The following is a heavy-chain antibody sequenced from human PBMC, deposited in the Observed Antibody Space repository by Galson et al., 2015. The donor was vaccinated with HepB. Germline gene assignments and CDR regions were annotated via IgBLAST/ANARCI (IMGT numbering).Heavy chain of an antibody. D-gene: IGHD3-10*01. CDR2: TYYRSKWYN. V-gene: IGHV6-1*01. J-gene: IGHJ6*02. CDR3: ARGRDYYYYYGMDV. CDR1: GDSVSSNSAA. Sequence: CAISGDSVSSNSAAWNRIRQSPSRGLEWLGRTYYRSKWYNDYAVSVKSRITINPDTSKNQFSLQLNSVTPEDTAVYYCARGRDYYYYYGMDVWGQGTTVTVSS.